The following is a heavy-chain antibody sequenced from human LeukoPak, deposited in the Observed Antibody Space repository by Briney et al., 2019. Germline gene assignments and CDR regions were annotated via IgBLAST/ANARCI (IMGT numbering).Heavy chain of an antibody. D-gene: IGHD3-22*01. CDR3: AKDKTRSTMIVRGYYMDV. V-gene: IGHV3-9*01. CDR2: IRWNSGSI. J-gene: IGHJ6*03. CDR1: GFTFDDYA. Sequence: GGSLRLSCAASGFTFDDYAMHWVRQAPGKGLEWVSGIRWNSGSIGYADSVKGRFTISRDNAKNSLYLQMNSLRAEDTALYYCAKDKTRSTMIVRGYYMDVWGKGTTVTVSS.